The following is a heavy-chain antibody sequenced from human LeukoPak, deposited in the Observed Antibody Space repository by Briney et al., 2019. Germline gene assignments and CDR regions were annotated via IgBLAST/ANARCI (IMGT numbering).Heavy chain of an antibody. D-gene: IGHD1-26*01. CDR3: AKDQWERGADDAFDI. CDR1: GFSFRSYA. CDR2: ISGSGGST. J-gene: IGHJ3*02. V-gene: IGHV3-23*01. Sequence: GGSLRLSCAASGFSFRSYAMSWVRQAPEKGLEWVSAISGSGGSTYYADSVKGRFTISRDNSKNTLYLQMNSLRAEDTAVYYCAKDQWERGADDAFDIWGQGTMVTVSS.